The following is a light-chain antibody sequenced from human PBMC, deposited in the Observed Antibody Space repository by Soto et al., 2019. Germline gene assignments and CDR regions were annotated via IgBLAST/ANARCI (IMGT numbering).Light chain of an antibody. CDR1: QTISND. J-gene: IGKJ3*01. CDR2: DAS. Sequence: EIVLTQSPGTLSLSPGERATLSCGASQTISNDLAWYQQKPGQAPRLLIYDASIRATGIPARFSGSGSGTDFTLTISRLEPEDFAVYYCQHRFNRPFTFGPGTKVDIK. CDR3: QHRFNRPFT. V-gene: IGKV3-11*01.